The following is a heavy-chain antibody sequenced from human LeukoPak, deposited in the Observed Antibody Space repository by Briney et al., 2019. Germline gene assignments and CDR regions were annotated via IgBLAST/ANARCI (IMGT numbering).Heavy chain of an antibody. Sequence: GGSLRLSCAVSRFTFSNYAMHWVRQAPGKGLEWVAIISYDGSHKYYAESVKGRFTISRDNSKNTVYLQMNSLRAEDTAVYYCAKGRRALRYFDWLDYWGQGTLVTVSS. CDR3: AKGRRALRYFDWLDY. D-gene: IGHD3-9*01. J-gene: IGHJ4*02. CDR2: ISYDGSHK. CDR1: RFTFSNYA. V-gene: IGHV3-30*18.